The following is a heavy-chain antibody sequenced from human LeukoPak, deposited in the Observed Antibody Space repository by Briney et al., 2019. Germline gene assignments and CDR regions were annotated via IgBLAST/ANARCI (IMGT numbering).Heavy chain of an antibody. CDR1: GLTFSAYT. V-gene: IGHV3-21*01. J-gene: IGHJ4*02. CDR2: IGITSSSI. Sequence: GGSLRLSCAASGLTFSAYTMTWVRQAPGKGLEWVSSIGITSSSIYYADSVKGRFTISRDNAKNSLYLQMNSLRAEDTAIYFCARLYAYSNGYDANWGQGTLVTVSS. CDR3: ARLYAYSNGYDAN. D-gene: IGHD5-18*01.